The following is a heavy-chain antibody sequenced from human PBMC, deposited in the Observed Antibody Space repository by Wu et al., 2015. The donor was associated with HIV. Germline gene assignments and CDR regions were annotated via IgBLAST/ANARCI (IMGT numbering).Heavy chain of an antibody. V-gene: IGHV1-69*13. J-gene: IGHJ4*02. D-gene: IGHD6-19*01. Sequence: QVHLLQSGAEVKKSGSSVRVSCKASGATFSVYALSWVRQAPGQGLEWMGRLIPMYGTADYAQKFQGRVTMTEDTSTDTAYMELSSLRSEDTAVYYCATDMSIAVAGTSYWGQGTLVTVSS. CDR3: ATDMSIAVAGTSY. CDR1: GATFSVYA. CDR2: LIPMYGTA.